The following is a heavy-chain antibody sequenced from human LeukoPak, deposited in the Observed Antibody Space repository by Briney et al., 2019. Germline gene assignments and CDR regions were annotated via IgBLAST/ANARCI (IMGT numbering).Heavy chain of an antibody. D-gene: IGHD2-2*01. CDR1: GFTFSSYW. J-gene: IGHJ5*02. Sequence: GGSLRLSCAASGFTFSSYWMSWVRQAPGKGLEWVANIKQDGSEKYYVDSVKGRFTISRDNAKNTLYLQMNSLRAEDTAFYYCARVVIPAALNWFDPWGQGTLVTVSS. CDR3: ARVVIPAALNWFDP. CDR2: IKQDGSEK. V-gene: IGHV3-7*01.